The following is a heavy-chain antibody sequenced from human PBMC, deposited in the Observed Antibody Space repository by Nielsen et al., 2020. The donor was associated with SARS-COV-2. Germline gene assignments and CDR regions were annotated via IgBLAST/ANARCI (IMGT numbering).Heavy chain of an antibody. CDR3: ARDRGSYYGADAFDI. Sequence: GGSLRLSCAASGFTFSSYSMNWVRQAPGKGLEWVSSISSSSSYIYYADSVKGRFTISRDNAKNSLNLQMNSLRAEDTAVYYCARDRGSYYGADAFDIWGQGTMVTVSS. J-gene: IGHJ3*02. CDR1: GFTFSSYS. V-gene: IGHV3-21*01. D-gene: IGHD1-26*01. CDR2: ISSSSSYI.